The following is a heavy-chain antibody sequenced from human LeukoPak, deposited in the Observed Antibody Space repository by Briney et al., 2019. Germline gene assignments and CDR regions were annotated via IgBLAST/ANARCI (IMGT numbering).Heavy chain of an antibody. CDR1: EFSFSNFA. CDR3: AKGGHHRGSGWY. J-gene: IGHJ4*02. D-gene: IGHD6-19*01. Sequence: PGGSLRLSCAASEFSFSNFAMAWVCQAPGKGLEWVSSMTGNGATSWYAGSVRGRFTISRDNSKSTLYLQMNNLRPDDTAVYYCAKGGHHRGSGWYWGQGTLVTVSS. CDR2: MTGNGATS. V-gene: IGHV3-23*01.